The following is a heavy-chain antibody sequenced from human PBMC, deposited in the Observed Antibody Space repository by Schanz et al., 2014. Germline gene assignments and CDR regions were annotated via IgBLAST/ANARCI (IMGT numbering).Heavy chain of an antibody. CDR1: GFTFSSYG. Sequence: QVQLVESGGGVVQPGGSLRLSCAASGFTFSSYGMHWVRQAPGKGLEWVSLIYSGGDTNYAGSVKGRFTISRDGSKNTLYLQMNSLRAEDTAVYYCAKTPRNDYSNYGLSYHYGMDVWGQGTTVTVSS. D-gene: IGHD4-4*01. CDR2: IYSGGDT. CDR3: AKTPRNDYSNYGLSYHYGMDV. V-gene: IGHV3-NL1*01. J-gene: IGHJ6*02.